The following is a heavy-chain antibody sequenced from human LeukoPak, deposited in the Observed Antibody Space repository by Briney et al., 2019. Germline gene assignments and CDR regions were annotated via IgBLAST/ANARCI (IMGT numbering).Heavy chain of an antibody. D-gene: IGHD3-10*01. CDR2: IYYSGST. V-gene: IGHV4-59*08. Sequence: SETLSLTCTVSGGSISSYYWSWIRQPPGKGLEWIGYIYYSGSTNYNPSLKSRVTISVDTSKNQFSLKLSSVTAADTAVYYCARHYWPPGITMARGVPAAPLDIWGQGTMVTVSS. CDR3: ARHYWPPGITMARGVPAAPLDI. J-gene: IGHJ3*02. CDR1: GGSISSYY.